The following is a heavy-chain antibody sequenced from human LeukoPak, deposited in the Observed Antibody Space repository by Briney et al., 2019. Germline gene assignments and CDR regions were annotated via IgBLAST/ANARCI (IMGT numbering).Heavy chain of an antibody. D-gene: IGHD1-1*01. CDR2: INTYTGDP. CDR1: GYTFTDYG. V-gene: IGHV7-4-1*02. Sequence: ASVKVSCKTSGYTFTDYGIHWVRQAPGQGLEWMGWINTYTGDPTHAQAFTGRFVFSLDTSVSTAYLQISSLKADDTAVFYCARDGSTNWYYYYGLDVWGQGTAVTVSS. CDR3: ARDGSTNWYYYYGLDV. J-gene: IGHJ6*02.